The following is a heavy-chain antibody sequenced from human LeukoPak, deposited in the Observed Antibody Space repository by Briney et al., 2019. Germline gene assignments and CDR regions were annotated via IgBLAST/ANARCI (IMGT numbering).Heavy chain of an antibody. CDR1: GVSISSYY. CDR2: IYTSGST. Sequence: SETLSLTCTVSGVSISSYYRSWIRQPAGKGLEWIGRIYTSGSTNYNPSLKSRVTISVDTSKNQFSLKLSSVTAADTAVYYCAREPLPAAIRNYYYYGMDVWGQGTTVTVSS. V-gene: IGHV4-4*07. D-gene: IGHD2-2*01. CDR3: AREPLPAAIRNYYYYGMDV. J-gene: IGHJ6*02.